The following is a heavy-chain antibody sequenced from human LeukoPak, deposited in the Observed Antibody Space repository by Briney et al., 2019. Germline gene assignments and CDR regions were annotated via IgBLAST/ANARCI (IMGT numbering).Heavy chain of an antibody. D-gene: IGHD5-18*01. V-gene: IGHV3-7*01. CDR3: ATSWEAAMNR. CDR1: GFTFSSSW. Sequence: PGGSLRLSCAASGFTFSSSWMTWVRQAPGMGLEWVANINRDESTKFYVDSVKGRFTISRDNTKNSLYLQMNSLRVEDTGVYYCATSWEAAMNRGGQGTLVTVSS. J-gene: IGHJ4*02. CDR2: INRDESTK.